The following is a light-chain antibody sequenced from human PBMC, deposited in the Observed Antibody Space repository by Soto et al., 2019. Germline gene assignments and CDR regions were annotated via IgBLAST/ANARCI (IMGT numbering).Light chain of an antibody. CDR1: QSISSW. J-gene: IGKJ1*01. Sequence: DIQMTQSPSTLSASVGDRVTITCRASQSISSWLAWYQQKPGKAPKLLIYKASSLESGVPSRFSGSGSGTEFTLTISSLQPDDVATYYCQQYTNYPWTFGQGTKVEIK. CDR3: QQYTNYPWT. CDR2: KAS. V-gene: IGKV1-5*03.